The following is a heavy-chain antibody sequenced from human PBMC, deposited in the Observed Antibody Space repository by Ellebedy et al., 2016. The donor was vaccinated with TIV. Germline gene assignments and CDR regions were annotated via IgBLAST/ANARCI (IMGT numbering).Heavy chain of an antibody. J-gene: IGHJ4*02. CDR2: IAQTGGEK. V-gene: IGHV3-7*03. D-gene: IGHD2-21*01. CDR1: GLTFRSNW. CDR3: ARGGGASGSAD. Sequence: GESLKISCAASGLTFRSNWMSWVRQAPGKGLEWVASIAQTGGEKTYVDSVRGRFTISRDNAKNSLYLQINSLRVEDTAVYYCARGGGASGSADWGQGTLVTVST.